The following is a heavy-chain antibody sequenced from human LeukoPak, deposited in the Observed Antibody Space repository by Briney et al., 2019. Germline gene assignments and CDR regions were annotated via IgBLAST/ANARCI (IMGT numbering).Heavy chain of an antibody. CDR1: GGTFSSYA. CDR2: IIPIFGTA. CDR3: ASYRQGGSYSSGWYYYYYMDV. D-gene: IGHD6-19*01. V-gene: IGHV1-69*13. J-gene: IGHJ6*03. Sequence: ASVTVSCKASGGTFSSYAISWVRQAPGQGLEWMGGIIPIFGTANYAQKFQGRATITADESTSTAYMELSSLRSEDTAVYYCASYRQGGSYSSGWYYYYYMDVWGKGTTVTISS.